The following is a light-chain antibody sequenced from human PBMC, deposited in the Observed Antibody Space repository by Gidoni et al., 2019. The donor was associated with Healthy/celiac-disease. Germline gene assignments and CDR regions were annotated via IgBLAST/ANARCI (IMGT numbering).Light chain of an antibody. Sequence: SYELTQPPSVSVSPGQTARITCSGDALPKQYAYWYQQKPGQAPVLVVYKDSERPSGIPERFSGSSSGTTVTLTISGVQAEDEADYYCQSADSSGTYHVVFCGGTKLTVL. J-gene: IGLJ2*01. V-gene: IGLV3-25*03. CDR2: KDS. CDR1: ALPKQY. CDR3: QSADSSGTYHVV.